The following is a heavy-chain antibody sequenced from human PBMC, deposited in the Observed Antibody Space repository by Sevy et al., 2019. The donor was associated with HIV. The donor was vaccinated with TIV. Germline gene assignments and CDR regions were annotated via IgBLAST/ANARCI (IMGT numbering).Heavy chain of an antibody. CDR1: GFTFSSYD. V-gene: IGHV3-23*01. CDR2: ISRSGSST. CDR3: AKVDVVVPVADYGLDV. J-gene: IGHJ6*02. Sequence: GGSLRLSCAASGFTFSSYDIHWVRQAPGKGLEWVSSISRSGSSTDYADSVKGRFTISRDNSMNTLYLQMNSLRAEDTAVYYCAKVDVVVPVADYGLDVWGQGTTVTVSS. D-gene: IGHD2-2*01.